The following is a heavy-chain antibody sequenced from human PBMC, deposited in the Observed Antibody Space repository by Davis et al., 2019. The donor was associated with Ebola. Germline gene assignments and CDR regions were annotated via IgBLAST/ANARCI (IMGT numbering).Heavy chain of an antibody. CDR1: GYTFTSYG. CDR2: VSTYNNNT. D-gene: IGHD3-22*01. V-gene: IGHV1-18*01. CDR3: ARDVVTFSYESSDYRYNLDY. Sequence: AASVKVSCKTSGYTFTSYGIHWVRQAPGQGLEWMGWVSTYNNNTNYGRKVQGRVTMTIDTSTNTANMELRSLRSDDTAVYYCARDVVTFSYESSDYRYNLDYWGQGTPVTVSS. J-gene: IGHJ4*02.